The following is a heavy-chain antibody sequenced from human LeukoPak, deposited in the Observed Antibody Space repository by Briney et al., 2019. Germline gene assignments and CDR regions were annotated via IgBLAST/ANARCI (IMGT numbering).Heavy chain of an antibody. CDR2: ISNDGSKK. Sequence: GRSLRLSCAASGFTFSNYAMHWVRQAPGKGLEWVAVISNDGSKKDYADSVKGRFTISRDNSKNTLYLQMNSLRAEDTAVYYCARDYGGSSPFDYWGQGTLVTVSS. CDR1: GFTFSNYA. J-gene: IGHJ4*02. V-gene: IGHV3-30*04. CDR3: ARDYGGSSPFDY. D-gene: IGHD4-23*01.